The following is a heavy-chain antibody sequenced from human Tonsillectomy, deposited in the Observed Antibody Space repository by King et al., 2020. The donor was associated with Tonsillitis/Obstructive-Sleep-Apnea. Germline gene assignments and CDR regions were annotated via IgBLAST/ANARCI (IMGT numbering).Heavy chain of an antibody. CDR2: INTNTGNP. J-gene: IGHJ6*03. CDR1: GYTFTSYA. Sequence: HVQLVESGSELEKPGASVKVSCKASGYTFTSYAVNWVRQAPGQGLEWMGWINTNTGNPTYAQGFTGRFVFSLDTSVSTEYLQISSRKAEDTAVYYCARDRGTYYYYMDVWGKGTTVTVSS. CDR3: ARDRGTYYYYMDV. D-gene: IGHD3-10*01. V-gene: IGHV7-4-1*02.